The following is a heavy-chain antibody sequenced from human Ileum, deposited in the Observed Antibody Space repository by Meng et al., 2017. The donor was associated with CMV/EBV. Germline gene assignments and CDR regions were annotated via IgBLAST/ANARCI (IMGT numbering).Heavy chain of an antibody. CDR2: INGDGEKT. V-gene: IGHV3-7*01. Sequence: GGSLRLSCVASGFTFGDYWMSWVRQAPGKGLEWVATINGDGEKTYYVDSVRGRFSISRENAKNSLYLQMTSLRADDTSLYYCTNDGLTGWKPFDYWGQGTLVTVSS. CDR1: GFTFGDYW. D-gene: IGHD1-1*01. J-gene: IGHJ4*02. CDR3: TNDGLTGWKPFDY.